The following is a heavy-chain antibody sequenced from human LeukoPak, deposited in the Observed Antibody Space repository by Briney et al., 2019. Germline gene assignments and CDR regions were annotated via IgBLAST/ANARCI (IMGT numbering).Heavy chain of an antibody. CDR2: IYYSGST. CDR3: ARDSYSSGWGEAFDI. V-gene: IGHV4-38-2*02. D-gene: IGHD6-19*01. J-gene: IGHJ3*02. Sequence: SETLSLTCTVSGYSINSGYYWGWIRQPPGKGLEWIGYIYYSGSTNYNPSLKSRVTISVDTSKNQFSLKLSSVTAADTAVYYCARDSYSSGWGEAFDIWGQGTMVTVSS. CDR1: GYSINSGYY.